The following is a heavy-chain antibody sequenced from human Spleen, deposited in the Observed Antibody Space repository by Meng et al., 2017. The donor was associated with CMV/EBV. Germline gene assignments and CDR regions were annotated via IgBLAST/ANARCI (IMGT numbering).Heavy chain of an antibody. Sequence: PLMALGRALLKTTPTLPPHCTFSSFALSTSGVCVWWLRRHPAEALVWFARIYWYGDRRYSHSLNIRRTITKAISNNQVVLPMNIMDPVDTATYYYSHRRPSGGVDWFDLWGQGTLVTVSS. CDR2: IYWYGDR. J-gene: IGHJ5*02. CDR1: SFALSTSGVC. CDR3: SHRRPSGGVDWFDL. D-gene: IGHD1-14*01. V-gene: IGHV2-5*01.